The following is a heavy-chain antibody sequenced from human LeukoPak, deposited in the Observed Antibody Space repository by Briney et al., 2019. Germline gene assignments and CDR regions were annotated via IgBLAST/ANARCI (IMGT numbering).Heavy chain of an antibody. CDR2: ISSSGSTI. Sequence: PGGSLRLSCAASGFTFSSYEMNWVRQAPGKGLEWVSYISSSGSTIYYADSVKGRFTISRDNAKNSLYLQMNSLRAEDTAVYYCARPGGKYYYDGGYDAFDIWGQGTMVTVSS. J-gene: IGHJ3*02. CDR3: ARPGGKYYYDGGYDAFDI. D-gene: IGHD3-22*01. V-gene: IGHV3-48*03. CDR1: GFTFSSYE.